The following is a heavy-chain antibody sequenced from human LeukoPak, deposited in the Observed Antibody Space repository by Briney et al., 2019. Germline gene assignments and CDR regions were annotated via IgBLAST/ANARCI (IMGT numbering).Heavy chain of an antibody. CDR2: IYSGGTT. J-gene: IGHJ4*02. Sequence: GGSLRLSCAASGFTVSSNFMSWVGQAPGKGLEWVSVIYSGGTTYYADSVKGRFTISRDNSKNALYLQMSSLRAEDTAVYYCARGKSGYAFDYWGQGTLVTVSS. CDR3: ARGKSGYAFDY. D-gene: IGHD5-12*01. V-gene: IGHV3-53*01. CDR1: GFTVSSNF.